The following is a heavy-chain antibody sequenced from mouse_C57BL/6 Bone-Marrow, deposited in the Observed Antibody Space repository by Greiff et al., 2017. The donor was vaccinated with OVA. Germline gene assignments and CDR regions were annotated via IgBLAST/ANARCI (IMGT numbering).Heavy chain of an antibody. V-gene: IGHV5-6*02. J-gene: IGHJ2*01. Sequence: EVKLVESGGDLVKPGGSLKLSCAASGFTFSSYGMSWVRQTPDKRLEWVATISSGGSYTYYPDSVKGRFTISRDNAKNTLYLQMSSLKSEDTAMYYCARRGTTVVPYFDYWGQGTTLTVSS. CDR1: GFTFSSYG. CDR2: ISSGGSYT. D-gene: IGHD1-1*01. CDR3: ARRGTTVVPYFDY.